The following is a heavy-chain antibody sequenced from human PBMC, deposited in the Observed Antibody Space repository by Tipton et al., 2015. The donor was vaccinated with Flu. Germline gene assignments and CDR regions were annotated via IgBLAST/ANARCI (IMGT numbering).Heavy chain of an antibody. CDR2: INHSGST. D-gene: IGHD2-2*02. V-gene: IGHV4-34*01. J-gene: IGHJ4*02. Sequence: LRLSCAVYGGSFSGYYWSWIRQPPGKGLEWIGEINHSGSTNYNPSLKSRVTISVDTSKNQFSLKLSSVTAADTAVYYCATGFTTYTVWGQGTLVTVSS. CDR3: ATGFTTYTV. CDR1: GGSFSGYY.